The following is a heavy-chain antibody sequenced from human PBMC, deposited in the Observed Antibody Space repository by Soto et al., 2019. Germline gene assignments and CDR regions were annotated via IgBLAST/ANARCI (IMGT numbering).Heavy chain of an antibody. CDR3: ARANYDFWSGYSAFDI. D-gene: IGHD3-3*01. CDR1: GFTFSDYY. CDR2: ISSSGSTI. J-gene: IGHJ3*02. V-gene: IGHV3-11*01. Sequence: PGGSLRLSCAASGFTFSDYYMSWIRQAPGKGLEWVSYISSSGSTIYYADSVKGRFTISRDNAKNSLYLQMNSLRAEDTAVYYCARANYDFWSGYSAFDIWGQGKMVTVSS.